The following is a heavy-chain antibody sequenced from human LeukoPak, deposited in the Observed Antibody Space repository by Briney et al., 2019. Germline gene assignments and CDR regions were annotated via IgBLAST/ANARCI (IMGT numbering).Heavy chain of an antibody. CDR2: IRTKAYGETT. Sequence: GGSLRLSCTASGFTFGDYGMSWVRLAPGKGLEWIGFIRTKAYGETTEHAASVKGRFTFSRDDSKSIAYLEMNSLKTEDTAVYYCTRVPILTGYVNYFDPWGQGTLVTVSS. V-gene: IGHV3-49*04. CDR1: GFTFGDYG. J-gene: IGHJ5*02. D-gene: IGHD3-9*01. CDR3: TRVPILTGYVNYFDP.